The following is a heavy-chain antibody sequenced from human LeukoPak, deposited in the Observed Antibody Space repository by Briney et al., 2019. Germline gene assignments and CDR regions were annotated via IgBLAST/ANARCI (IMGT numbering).Heavy chain of an antibody. V-gene: IGHV3-23*01. J-gene: IGHJ4*02. CDR2: ISGSGGST. CDR1: GFTFSSYA. CDR3: ARSKWRRAYYYDSSGYFELDY. Sequence: GSLRLSCAASGFTFSSYAMSWVRQAPGKGLEWVSAISGSGGSTYYADSVKGRFTISRDNSKNTLYLQMNSLRAEDTAVYYCARSKWRRAYYYDSSGYFELDYWGQGTLVTVSS. D-gene: IGHD3-22*01.